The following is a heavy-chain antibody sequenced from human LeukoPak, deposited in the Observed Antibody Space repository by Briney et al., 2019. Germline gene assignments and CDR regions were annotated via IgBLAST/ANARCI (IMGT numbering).Heavy chain of an antibody. V-gene: IGHV4-38-2*02. D-gene: IGHD3-22*01. J-gene: IGHJ4*02. CDR3: ARAPYYYDSSGYHFDY. CDR1: GYSISSGYY. CDR2: IYHSGST. Sequence: PSETLSLTCTVSGYSISSGYYWGWIRQPPGKGLEWIGSIYHSGSTYYNPSLKSRVTISVDTSKNQFSLKLSSVTAADTAVYYCARAPYYYDSSGYHFDYWGQGTLVTVSS.